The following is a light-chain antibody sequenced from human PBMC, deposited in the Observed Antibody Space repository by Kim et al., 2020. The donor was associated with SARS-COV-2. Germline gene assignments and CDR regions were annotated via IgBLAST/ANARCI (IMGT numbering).Light chain of an antibody. CDR2: EVN. Sequence: GPSVNISCTGTGSDVGGYIYVSWYQHHPGKAPQLMIYEVNKRPSGVPDRFSGSKSGSTASLTISGLQAEDEADYFCCSYADIYTLVFGGGTQLTVL. V-gene: IGLV2-11*01. J-gene: IGLJ3*02. CDR3: CSYADIYTLV. CDR1: GSDVGGYIY.